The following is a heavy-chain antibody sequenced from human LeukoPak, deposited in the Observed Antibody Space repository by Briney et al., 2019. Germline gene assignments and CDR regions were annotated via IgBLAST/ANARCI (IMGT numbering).Heavy chain of an antibody. Sequence: LSETLSLTCTVSGGSISSGSYYWSWIRQPAGKGLEWIGRIYTSGSTNYNPSLKSRVTISVDTSKNQFSLKLSSVTAADTAVYYCRYCSSTSCSIFDYWGQGTLVTVSS. V-gene: IGHV4-61*02. D-gene: IGHD2-2*01. CDR3: RYCSSTSCSIFDY. J-gene: IGHJ4*02. CDR2: IYTSGST. CDR1: GGSISSGSYY.